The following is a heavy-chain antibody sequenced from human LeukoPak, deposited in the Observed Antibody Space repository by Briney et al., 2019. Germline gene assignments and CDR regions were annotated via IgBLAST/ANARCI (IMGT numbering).Heavy chain of an antibody. V-gene: IGHV3-11*01. J-gene: IGHJ4*02. CDR3: ARDGIVGVNIDFDY. CDR2: ISSSGSTI. CDR1: GFTFSDYY. Sequence: GGSLRLSCAASGFTFSDYYMSWIRQAPGKGLEWVSYISSSGSTIHYADSVKGRFTISRDNAKNSLYLQMNSLRAEDTAVYYCARDGIVGVNIDFDYWGQGTLVTVSS. D-gene: IGHD1-26*01.